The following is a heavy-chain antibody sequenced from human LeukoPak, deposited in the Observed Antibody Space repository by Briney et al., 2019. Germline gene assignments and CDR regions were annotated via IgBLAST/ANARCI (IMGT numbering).Heavy chain of an antibody. CDR3: ARQEVDYGAPAGFHN. CDR2: ISYDGNKK. Sequence: PGGFLRLSCAASGFILNNYAIHWVRQAPGKELEWVAIISYDGNKKYYADSVKGRFTISRDNAKNALYLQMNSLRAEDTAVYYCARQEVDYGAPAGFHNWGQGTLVTVSS. V-gene: IGHV3-30-3*01. D-gene: IGHD4-17*01. CDR1: GFILNNYA. J-gene: IGHJ4*02.